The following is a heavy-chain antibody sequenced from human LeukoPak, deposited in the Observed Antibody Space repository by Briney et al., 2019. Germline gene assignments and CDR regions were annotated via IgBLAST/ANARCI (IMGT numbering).Heavy chain of an antibody. D-gene: IGHD6-19*01. Sequence: PGGSLRLSCAASGFTFSSYAMSWVRQAQGKGLEWVSAISGSGGSTYYADSVKGRFTISRDNSKNTLYLQMNSLRAEDTAVYYCAKGIAVAGTGEDYWGQGTLVTVSS. V-gene: IGHV3-23*01. CDR2: ISGSGGST. CDR1: GFTFSSYA. J-gene: IGHJ4*02. CDR3: AKGIAVAGTGEDY.